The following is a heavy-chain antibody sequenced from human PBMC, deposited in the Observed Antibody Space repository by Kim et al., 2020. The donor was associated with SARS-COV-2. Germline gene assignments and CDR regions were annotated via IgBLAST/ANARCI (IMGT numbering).Heavy chain of an antibody. CDR1: GGSISSSSYY. D-gene: IGHD2-21*02. J-gene: IGHJ4*02. Sequence: SETLSLTCTVSGGSISSSSYYWGWIRQPPGKGLEWIGSIYYSGSTYYNPSLKSRVTISVDTSKNQFSLKLSSVTAADTAVYYCARSSDGMRKSWFVVVTATAFDYWGQGTLLTVSS. V-gene: IGHV4-39*01. CDR3: ARSSDGMRKSWFVVVTATAFDY. CDR2: IYYSGST.